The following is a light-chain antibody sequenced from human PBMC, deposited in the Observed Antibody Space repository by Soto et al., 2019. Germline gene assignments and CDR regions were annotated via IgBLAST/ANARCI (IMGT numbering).Light chain of an antibody. Sequence: QSVLTQAPSASGTPGQRVTISCSGSSSNIGSNTVNWYQHLPGTAPKLLIYSDNQRPSGVPDRFSGSKSGTSASLAISGLHSEDAADYYCASWDDIVSGPCVVFGGGTKLTVL. CDR2: SDN. J-gene: IGLJ2*01. CDR3: ASWDDIVSGPCVV. CDR1: SSNIGSNT. V-gene: IGLV1-44*01.